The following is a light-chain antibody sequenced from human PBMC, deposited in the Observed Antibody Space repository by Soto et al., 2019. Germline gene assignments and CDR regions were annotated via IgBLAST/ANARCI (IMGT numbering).Light chain of an antibody. Sequence: DIVMTQSPDSLAVSLGERATINCKSSQSVLYSSNNKNYLAWYQQKPGQPPKLLIYWASTRESGVPDRFSGSGPGTDFTLTISSLQAEAVAVYYCQLDYNTSPYTLGQVTKLEI. CDR1: QSVLYSSNNKNY. CDR2: WAS. V-gene: IGKV4-1*01. CDR3: QLDYNTSPYT. J-gene: IGKJ2*01.